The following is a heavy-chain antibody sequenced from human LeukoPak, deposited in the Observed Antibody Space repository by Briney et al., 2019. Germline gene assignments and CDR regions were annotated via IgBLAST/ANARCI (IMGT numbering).Heavy chain of an antibody. V-gene: IGHV3-30*18. D-gene: IGHD1-26*01. CDR3: AKDADSGSYLRPSYFDY. Sequence: GGSLRLSCAASGFTFSSYGMHWVRQAPGKGLGWVAVISYDGSNKYYADSVKGRFTISRDNSKNTLYLQMNSLRAEDTAVYYCAKDADSGSYLRPSYFDYWGQGTLVTVSS. CDR1: GFTFSSYG. CDR2: ISYDGSNK. J-gene: IGHJ4*02.